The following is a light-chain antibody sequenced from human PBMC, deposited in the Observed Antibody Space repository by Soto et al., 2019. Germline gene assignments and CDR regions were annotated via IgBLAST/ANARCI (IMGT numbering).Light chain of an antibody. J-gene: IGLJ3*02. V-gene: IGLV1-40*01. CDR3: QSYDTSVSGARV. CDR2: RNH. Sequence: QSALTQPPSVSGAPGQRVTISCTGTRSNIGAGYDVHWYQQIPGTAPKLLIYRNHDRPSGVPDRFSGSKSGTSASLTITGLQAEDEADYYCQSYDTSVSGARVFGGGTTVTVL. CDR1: RSNIGAGYD.